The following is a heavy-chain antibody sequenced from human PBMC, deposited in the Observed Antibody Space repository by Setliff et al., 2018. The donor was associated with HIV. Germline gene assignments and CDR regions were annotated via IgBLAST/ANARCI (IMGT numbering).Heavy chain of an antibody. V-gene: IGHV1-69*13. D-gene: IGHD3-16*01. J-gene: IGHJ3*01. CDR2: VILIFGKV. CDR3: ARGQGDDAFDL. Sequence: SVKVSCKASGGASSNYAVSWVRQAPGQGLEWMGGVILIFGKVNYAQKFQGRVTITADESTSTVYMGLRSLTSDDTAMYYCARGQGDDAFDLWGQGTMVTVSS. CDR1: GGASSNYA.